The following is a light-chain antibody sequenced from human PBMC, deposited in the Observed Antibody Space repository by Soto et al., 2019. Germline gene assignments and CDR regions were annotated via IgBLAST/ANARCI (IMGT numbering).Light chain of an antibody. J-gene: IGLJ1*01. CDR1: NSDVGSYDR. V-gene: IGLV2-18*02. Sequence: QSVLTQPPSVSGSPGQSVAISCTGTNSDVGSYDRVSWYQQPPGTATKLIISEVSNRPSGVPDRFSGSKSGNTASLTISWLQAEDEADYYCCSWTSSSTYVFGTGTKVTVL. CDR3: CSWTSSSTYV. CDR2: EVS.